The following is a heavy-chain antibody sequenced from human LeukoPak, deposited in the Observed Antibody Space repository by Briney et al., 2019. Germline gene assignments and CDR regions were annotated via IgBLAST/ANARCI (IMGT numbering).Heavy chain of an antibody. CDR2: IKHDGSER. CDR1: GFNLNNYW. Sequence: PGGSLRLSCAASGFNLNNYWMSWVRQAPGKGLEWVANIKHDGSERYYVDSVKGRFTISRDNAKNSIYLQMNSLRAEDTAVYHRARGNNYGNNVGIYFDYWGQGTLVTVSS. D-gene: IGHD4-11*01. V-gene: IGHV3-7*01. CDR3: ARGNNYGNNVGIYFDY. J-gene: IGHJ4*02.